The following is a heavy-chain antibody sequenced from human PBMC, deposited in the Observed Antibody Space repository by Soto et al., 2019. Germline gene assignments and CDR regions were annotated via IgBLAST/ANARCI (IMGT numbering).Heavy chain of an antibody. CDR3: ARTYCSGGSCYPGGNWFDP. V-gene: IGHV4-59*01. CDR1: GGSISSYY. D-gene: IGHD2-15*01. Sequence: SETLSLTCTVSGGSISSYYWSWIRQPPGKGLEWIGYTYYSGSTNYNPSLKSRVTMSVDTSRNQFSLKLNSVTAADTAVYYCARTYCSGGSCYPGGNWFDPWGQGTLVTV. CDR2: TYYSGST. J-gene: IGHJ5*02.